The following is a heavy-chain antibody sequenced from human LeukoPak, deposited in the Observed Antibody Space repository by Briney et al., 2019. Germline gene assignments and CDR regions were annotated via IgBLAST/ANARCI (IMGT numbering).Heavy chain of an antibody. CDR1: GGSISSYY. CDR3: ARDLKSSYGINWFDP. D-gene: IGHD5-18*01. Sequence: SETLSLTCTVSGGSISSYYWSWIRQHPGKGLEWIGYIYYSGGTNYNPSLKSRVTISVATSKNQFSLKLSSVTSADTAVYYCARDLKSSYGINWFDPWGQGTLVTVSS. J-gene: IGHJ5*02. CDR2: IYYSGGT. V-gene: IGHV4-59*01.